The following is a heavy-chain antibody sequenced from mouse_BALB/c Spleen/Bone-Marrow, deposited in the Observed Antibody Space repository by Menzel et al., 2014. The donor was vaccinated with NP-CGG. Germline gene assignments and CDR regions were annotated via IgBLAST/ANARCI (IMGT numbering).Heavy chain of an antibody. CDR1: GYTFTDYA. CDR2: ISTYSGYT. Sequence: VKLMESGPELVRPGVSVKISCKGSGYTFTDYAMHWVKQSHAKSLEWIGVISTYSGYTNYNQKFKGKATMTVDKSSSTAYMELARLTSEDSAIYYCARRGYGSSPFDYWGQGTTLTVSS. CDR3: ARRGYGSSPFDY. D-gene: IGHD1-1*01. J-gene: IGHJ2*01. V-gene: IGHV1-67*01.